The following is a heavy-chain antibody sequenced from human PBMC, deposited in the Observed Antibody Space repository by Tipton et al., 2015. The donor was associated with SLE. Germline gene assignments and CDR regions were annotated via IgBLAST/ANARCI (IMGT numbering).Heavy chain of an antibody. J-gene: IGHJ4*02. CDR3: ASLRFYGDYDLGR. Sequence: GLVKPSQTLSLTCRVSNGTIATGGYFWSWIRQPPGQGLDWIGHVFYNGETNYNPSLKGRVTISLDTSMKQFSLNLMSVTSADTAVYYCASLRFYGDYDLGRWGQGALVTVSS. CDR2: VFYNGET. D-gene: IGHD4-17*01. V-gene: IGHV4-61*08. CDR1: NGTIATGGYF.